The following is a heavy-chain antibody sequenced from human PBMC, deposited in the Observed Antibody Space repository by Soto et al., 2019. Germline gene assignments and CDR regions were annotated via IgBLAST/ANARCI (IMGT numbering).Heavy chain of an antibody. V-gene: IGHV4-39*01. J-gene: IGHJ4*02. CDR3: ATHPPYGPLDH. CDR1: GGYISSSSNH. CDR2: IYYSENT. Sequence: SETLSLTSTVSGGYISSSSNHWGWIPQPPGKGLEWIGNIYYSENTYYNPSLKSRVTISVDTSKNQFSLRLTSVTAADTAVYYCATHPPYGPLDHWGQGTLVTVSS. D-gene: IGHD4-17*01.